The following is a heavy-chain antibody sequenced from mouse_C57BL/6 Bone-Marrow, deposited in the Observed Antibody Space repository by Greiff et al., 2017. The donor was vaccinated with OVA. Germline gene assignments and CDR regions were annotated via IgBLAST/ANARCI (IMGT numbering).Heavy chain of an antibody. CDR1: GYAFTSSW. CDR2: IYPGGGDT. V-gene: IGHV1-82*01. Sequence: VQLQQSGPELVKPGASVKISCKASGYAFTSSWMNWVKQRPGKGLEWIGRIYPGGGDTNYNGKFKGKATLTADKASSTAYMHLSSLTSVDSAVYVCARGGYFPYFDYWGQGTTLTVSS. CDR3: ARGGYFPYFDY. J-gene: IGHJ2*01. D-gene: IGHD2-3*01.